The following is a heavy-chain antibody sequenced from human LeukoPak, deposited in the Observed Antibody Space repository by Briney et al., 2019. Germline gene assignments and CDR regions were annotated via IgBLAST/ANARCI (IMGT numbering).Heavy chain of an antibody. CDR2: ISSSSSYI. CDR1: GFTFSSYS. V-gene: IGHV3-21*01. J-gene: IGHJ4*02. Sequence: GGSLRLSCAASGFTFSSYSMNWVRQAPGKGLEWVSFISSSSSYIYYADSVKGRFTISRDNAKNSLYLQMNSLRAEDTAVYYCARDVDITGTDYWGQGTLVTVSS. CDR3: ARDVDITGTDY. D-gene: IGHD1-20*01.